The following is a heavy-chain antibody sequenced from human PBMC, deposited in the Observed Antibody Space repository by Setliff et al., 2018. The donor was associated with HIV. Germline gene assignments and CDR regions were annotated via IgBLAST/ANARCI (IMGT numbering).Heavy chain of an antibody. Sequence: ASVKVSCKASGYTFIDYFIHWVRQAPGQGPEWMGWINPNTGDTKIPRTFRGIFTMTRDTSINTAYMELSRLRSDDTAVYYCAGQLSNSLDQWGQGTLVTVSS. D-gene: IGHD7-27*01. V-gene: IGHV1-2*02. CDR2: INPNTGDT. CDR3: AGQLSNSLDQ. CDR1: GYTFIDYF. J-gene: IGHJ4*02.